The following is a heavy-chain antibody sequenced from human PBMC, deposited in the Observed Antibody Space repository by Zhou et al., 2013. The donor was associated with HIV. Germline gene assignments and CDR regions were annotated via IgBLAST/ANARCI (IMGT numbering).Heavy chain of an antibody. CDR1: GDTSFTSYY. J-gene: IGHJ3*02. D-gene: IGHD6-13*01. CDR2: INPSGGST. CDR3: ASKRSGYSSSWNDAFDI. Sequence: QVQLVQSGAEVKKPGASVKVSCKASGDTSFTSYYIHWVRQAPGQGLEWMGIINPSGGSTSYAQKFQGRVTMTRDTSTSTVYMELSSLRSEDTAVYYCASKRSGYSSSWNDAFDIWGQGTMVTVSS. V-gene: IGHV1-46*01.